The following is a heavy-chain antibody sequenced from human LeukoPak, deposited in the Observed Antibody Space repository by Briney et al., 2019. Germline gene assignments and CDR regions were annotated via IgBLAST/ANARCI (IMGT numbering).Heavy chain of an antibody. CDR1: GFPFSNHG. V-gene: IGHV3-30*18. CDR3: VKDGDDSGWNYFDY. CDR2: ISYDGRNK. J-gene: IGHJ4*02. Sequence: GRSLRLSYAASGFPFSNHGMHWVRQAPGKGLEWVAVISYDGRNKYYADSVKGRFTISRDNSQNTLSLQMNSLRAEDTAVYYCVKDGDDSGWNYFDYWGQGTLVTVSS. D-gene: IGHD6-19*01.